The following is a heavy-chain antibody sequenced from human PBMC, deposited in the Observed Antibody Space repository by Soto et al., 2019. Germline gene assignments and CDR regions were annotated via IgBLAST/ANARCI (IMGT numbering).Heavy chain of an antibody. J-gene: IGHJ4*02. CDR1: VGSISSGGYY. CDR2: IYYSGST. CDR3: ARDAQIDSSGYYFDY. D-gene: IGHD3-22*01. V-gene: IGHV4-31*03. Sequence: SETLSLTCTVSVGSISSGGYYWSWIRQHPGKGLEWIGYIYYSGSTYYNPSLKSRVTISVDTSKNQFSLKLSSVTAADTAVYYCARDAQIDSSGYYFDYWGQGTQVTVSS.